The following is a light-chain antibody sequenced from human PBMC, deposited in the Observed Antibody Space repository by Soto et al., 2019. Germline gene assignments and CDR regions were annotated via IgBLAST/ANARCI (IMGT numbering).Light chain of an antibody. CDR3: QQSFSSPRT. J-gene: IGKJ2*01. CDR1: QGIGTY. CDR2: AGR. Sequence: DIQMTQSPSSLSASIGDRVTITCRASQGIGTYLNWYQQRPGKAPKVLIFAGRSLQSGVPSRFAGSGSGTDFTLTISGLQAEDFAIYYCQQSFSSPRTFGQGTKLEFK. V-gene: IGKV1-39*01.